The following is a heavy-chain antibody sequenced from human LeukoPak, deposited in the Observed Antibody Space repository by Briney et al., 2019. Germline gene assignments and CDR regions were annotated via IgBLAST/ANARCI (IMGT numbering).Heavy chain of an antibody. D-gene: IGHD5-18*01. CDR3: AKGGDTVMVSTFDY. V-gene: IGHV3-30*02. CDR1: GFTFSSYG. CDR2: IRYDGSNK. Sequence: GGSLRLSCAASGFTFSSYGMHWVRQAPGKGLEWVAFIRYDGSNKYYADSVKGRFTISRDNSKNTLYLQMNSLRAEDTAVYYCAKGGDTVMVSTFDYWGQGTLVTVSS. J-gene: IGHJ4*02.